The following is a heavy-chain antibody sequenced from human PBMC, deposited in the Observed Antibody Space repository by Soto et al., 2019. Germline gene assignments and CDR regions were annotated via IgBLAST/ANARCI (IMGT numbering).Heavy chain of an antibody. J-gene: IGHJ3*02. Sequence: QVQLVQSGAEVKKPGSSVKVSCKASGGTFSSYAISWVRQAPGQGLEWMGGIIPIFGTANYAQKFQGRVTITADESTSTAYMELSSLRSEDTAVYYCARERPAAAGTNDAFDIWGQGTMVTVSS. CDR1: GGTFSSYA. D-gene: IGHD6-13*01. CDR2: IIPIFGTA. V-gene: IGHV1-69*01. CDR3: ARERPAAAGTNDAFDI.